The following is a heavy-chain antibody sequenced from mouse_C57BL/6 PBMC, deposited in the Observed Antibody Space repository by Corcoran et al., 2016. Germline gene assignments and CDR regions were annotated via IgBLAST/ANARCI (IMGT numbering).Heavy chain of an antibody. CDR3: ARCLITTGQFDY. CDR2: INPNNGGT. V-gene: IGHV1-26*01. Sequence: EVQLQQSGPELAKPGASVKISCKASGYTFTDYYMNWVKQSHGKSLEWIGDINPNNGGTSYNQKFKGKATLTVDKSSSTAYMELRSLTSEDSAVYYCARCLITTGQFDYWGQGTTLTVSS. CDR1: GYTFTDYY. J-gene: IGHJ2*01. D-gene: IGHD1-1*01.